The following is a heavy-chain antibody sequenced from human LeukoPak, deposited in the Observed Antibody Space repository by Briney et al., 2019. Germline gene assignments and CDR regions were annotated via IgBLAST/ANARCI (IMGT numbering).Heavy chain of an antibody. CDR2: ISAYNGNT. V-gene: IGHV1-18*01. CDR3: ARVKGYYDYVWGSYRYSPTDY. CDR1: GYTFTSYG. J-gene: IGHJ4*02. Sequence: ASVKVSCKASGYTFTSYGISWVRQAPGQGLEWMGWISAYNGNTNYAQKLQGRVTVTTDTSTSTAYMELRSLRSDDTAVYYCARVKGYYDYVWGSYRYSPTDYWGQGTLVTVSS. D-gene: IGHD3-16*02.